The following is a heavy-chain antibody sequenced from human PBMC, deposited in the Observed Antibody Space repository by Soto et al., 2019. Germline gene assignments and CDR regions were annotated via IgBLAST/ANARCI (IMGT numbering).Heavy chain of an antibody. CDR3: ARHSDPYASSCFDA. CDR2: IYYSGST. D-gene: IGHD2-2*01. CDR1: GGSISSSSYY. J-gene: IGHJ5*02. V-gene: IGHV4-39*01. Sequence: SETLSLTCTVSGGSISSSSYYWGWIRQPPGKGLEWIGSIYYSGSTYYNLSLKSRVTISINTSKNQMSLELTSVTAADTAVYYCARHSDPYASSCFDAWGQGTLVTVSS.